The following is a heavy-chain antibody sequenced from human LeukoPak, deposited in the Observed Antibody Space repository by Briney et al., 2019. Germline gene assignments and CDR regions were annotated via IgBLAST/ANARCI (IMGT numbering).Heavy chain of an antibody. Sequence: SETLSLTCTVSGHSISSGDNYWRWIRQPAGKGLEWIGRIYTSGSTNYNPSLKSRVTISGDTSKNQFSLKLSSVTAADTAVYYCARDDWLFNYYFDYWGQGTLVTVSS. CDR2: IYTSGST. D-gene: IGHD3-9*01. CDR3: ARDDWLFNYYFDY. J-gene: IGHJ4*02. V-gene: IGHV4-61*02. CDR1: GHSISSGDNY.